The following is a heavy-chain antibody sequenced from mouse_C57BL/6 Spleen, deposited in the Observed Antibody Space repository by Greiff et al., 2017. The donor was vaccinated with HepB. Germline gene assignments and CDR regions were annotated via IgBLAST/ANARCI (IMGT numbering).Heavy chain of an antibody. V-gene: IGHV7-3*01. CDR2: IRNRANGYTT. CDR1: GFTFTDYY. CDR3: ARYGVCIDY. Sequence: EVKVVESGGGLVQPGGSLSLSCAASGFTFTDYYMSWVRQPPGKALEWLGFIRNRANGYTTEYSASVKGRFTISRDNSQSILYLQMNALSAEDSATYYFARYGVCIDYWGQGTSVTVSS. J-gene: IGHJ4*01.